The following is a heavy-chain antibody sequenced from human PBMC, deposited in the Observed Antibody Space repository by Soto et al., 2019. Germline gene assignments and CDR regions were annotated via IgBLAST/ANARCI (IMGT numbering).Heavy chain of an antibody. CDR1: GYSISSSNW. CDR2: IYYSGTT. CDR3: AREVVTHPPTSYNWFDP. V-gene: IGHV4-28*03. D-gene: IGHD2-21*02. Sequence: SETLSLTCAVSGYSISSSNWWGWIRQPPGKGLEWIGYIYYSGTTYYNPSLKSRVTISVDTSKNQFSLKLSSVTAADTAVYYCAREVVTHPPTSYNWFDPWGQGTLVTVSS. J-gene: IGHJ5*02.